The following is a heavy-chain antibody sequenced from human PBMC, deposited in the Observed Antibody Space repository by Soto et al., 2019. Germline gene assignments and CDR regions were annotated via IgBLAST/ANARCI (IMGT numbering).Heavy chain of an antibody. CDR1: GFTFSSYA. CDR2: ISASGGST. Sequence: GGSLRPSGAASGFTFSSYAMSWVRQAPGKGLEWVSAISASGGSTYYADPVKGRFTISRDDSKNTLYLQMSRLRAEGTAVYYCATGSYGSENYYTRAKGNWFDPWGQGTPVTVSS. D-gene: IGHD3-10*01. V-gene: IGHV3-23*01. CDR3: ATGSYGSENYYTRAKGNWFDP. J-gene: IGHJ5*02.